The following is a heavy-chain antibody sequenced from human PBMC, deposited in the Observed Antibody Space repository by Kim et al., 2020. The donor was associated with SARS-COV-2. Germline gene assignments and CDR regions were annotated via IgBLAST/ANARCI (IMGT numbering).Heavy chain of an antibody. V-gene: IGHV4-59*08. Sequence: GRTNYHPSLKSRVTISVDTPKNQFSLELSSVTAADTAVYYCARQRPPLDYWGQGTLVTVSS. CDR3: ARQRPPLDY. CDR2: GRT. J-gene: IGHJ4*02.